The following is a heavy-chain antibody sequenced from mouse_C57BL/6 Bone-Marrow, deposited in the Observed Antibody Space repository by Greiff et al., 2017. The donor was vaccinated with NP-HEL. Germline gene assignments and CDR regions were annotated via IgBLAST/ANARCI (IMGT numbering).Heavy chain of an antibody. V-gene: IGHV5-4*03. CDR3: ARVWTGSPFDY. CDR2: ISGGGSYT. CDR1: GFTFSSYA. Sequence: EVKLVESGGGLVKPGGSLKLSCAASGFTFSSYAMSWVRQTPDKRLEWVATISGGGSYTYYPDNVKGRFTISRDNAKNNLYLQMSHLNSEYTAMYYCARVWTGSPFDYWGQTTTLTVSS. D-gene: IGHD3-3*01. J-gene: IGHJ2*01.